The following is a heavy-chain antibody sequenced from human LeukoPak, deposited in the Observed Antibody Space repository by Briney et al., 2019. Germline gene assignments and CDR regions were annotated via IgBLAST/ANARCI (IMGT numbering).Heavy chain of an antibody. D-gene: IGHD6-6*01. CDR3: ARDITSSSIWFDP. V-gene: IGHV3-23*01. J-gene: IGHJ5*02. CDR1: GFIVRSNH. CDR2: ISGSGGST. Sequence: GGSLRLSCAAFGFIVRSNHINWVRQAPGKGLEWVSAISGSGGSTYYADSVKGRFTISRDNSKNTLYLQMNSLRAEDTAVYYCARDITSSSIWFDPWGQGTLVTVSS.